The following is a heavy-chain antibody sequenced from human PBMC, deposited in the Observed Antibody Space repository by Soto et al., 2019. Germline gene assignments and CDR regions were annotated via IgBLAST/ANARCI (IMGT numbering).Heavy chain of an antibody. J-gene: IGHJ3*02. V-gene: IGHV1-69*01. CDR2: IIPIFGTA. Sequence: QVQLVQSGAEVKKPGYSVKVSCKASGGTFSSYAISWVRQAPGQGLEWMGGIIPIFGTANYAQKFQGRVTITADESTSTAYRELSSLRSEDTAVYYCARGGGTYSYGYGDAFDIWGQGTMVTVSS. CDR3: ARGGGTYSYGYGDAFDI. CDR1: GGTFSSYA. D-gene: IGHD5-18*01.